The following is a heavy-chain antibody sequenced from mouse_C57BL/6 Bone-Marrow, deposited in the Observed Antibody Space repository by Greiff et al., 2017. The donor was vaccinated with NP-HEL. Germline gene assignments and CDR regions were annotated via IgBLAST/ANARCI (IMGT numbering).Heavy chain of an antibody. CDR1: GYTFTSYG. CDR3: ARRLRSWFAY. CDR2: IYPRSGNT. D-gene: IGHD2-4*01. Sequence: VMLVESGAELARPGASVKLSCKASGYTFTSYGISWVKQRTGQGLEWIGEIYPRSGNTYYNEKFKGKATLTADKSSSTAYMELRSLTSEDSAVYFCARRLRSWFAYWGQGTLVTVSA. V-gene: IGHV1-81*01. J-gene: IGHJ3*01.